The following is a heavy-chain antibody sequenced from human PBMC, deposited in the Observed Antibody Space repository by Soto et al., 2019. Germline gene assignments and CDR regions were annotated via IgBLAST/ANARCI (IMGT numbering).Heavy chain of an antibody. CDR3: ARSAVPLLHWFDP. D-gene: IGHD2-15*01. V-gene: IGHV4-59*02. Sequence: SETLSLTCTVSGGSVTSYHWSWIRQPPGKGLEWIGYIYHSGSTNYNPSLKSRVTISVDTSKNQFSLKLSSVTAADTAVYYCARSAVPLLHWFDPWGQGTLVTVSS. CDR2: IYHSGST. CDR1: GGSVTSYH. J-gene: IGHJ5*02.